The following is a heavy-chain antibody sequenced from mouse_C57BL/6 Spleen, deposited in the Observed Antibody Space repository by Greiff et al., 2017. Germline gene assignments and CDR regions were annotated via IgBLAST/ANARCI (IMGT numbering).Heavy chain of an antibody. V-gene: IGHV1-64*01. D-gene: IGHD6-1*01. CDR3: TRKPSVVDYFDY. Sequence: VQLQQSGAELVKPGASVKLSCKASGYTFTSYRMHWVKQRPGQGLEWIGMIHPNSGSTDYNEKFKSKATLTVDKSSSTAYMQLSSLASEDSAVYYCTRKPSVVDYFDYWGQGTTLTVSS. CDR1: GYTFTSYR. CDR2: IHPNSGST. J-gene: IGHJ2*01.